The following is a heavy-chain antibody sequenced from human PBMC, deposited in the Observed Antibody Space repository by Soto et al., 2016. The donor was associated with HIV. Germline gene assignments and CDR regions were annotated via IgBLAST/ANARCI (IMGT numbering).Heavy chain of an antibody. CDR2: INPSSGGT. V-gene: IGHV1-2*02. CDR1: GYTFTGYY. D-gene: IGHD3-9*01. J-gene: IGHJ4*02. CDR3: ARDNGLGIPAYYFDY. Sequence: QVQLVQSGTEVKKPGASVKVSCKASGYTFTGYYIHWMRQAPGQGLEWVGWINPSSGGTNSVQKFQGRVTMTSDTSLTKAYMELSRLKSDDTAVYYCARDNGLGIPAYYFDYWGQGSLVTVSS.